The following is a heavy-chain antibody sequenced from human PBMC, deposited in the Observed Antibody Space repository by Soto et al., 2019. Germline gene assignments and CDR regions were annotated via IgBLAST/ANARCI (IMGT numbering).Heavy chain of an antibody. CDR1: GGSFSGYY. D-gene: IGHD3-3*01. Sequence: QVQLQQWGAGLLKPSETLSLTCAVYGGSFSGYYWSWIRQPPGKGLEWIGEINHSGSTNYNPSLKSRVTISVDTSKYHFSLKLSSVPAADTAVYYCARFHLKITICGVVVHYGMDVWGKGTTVTVSS. J-gene: IGHJ6*04. V-gene: IGHV4-34*01. CDR2: INHSGST. CDR3: ARFHLKITICGVVVHYGMDV.